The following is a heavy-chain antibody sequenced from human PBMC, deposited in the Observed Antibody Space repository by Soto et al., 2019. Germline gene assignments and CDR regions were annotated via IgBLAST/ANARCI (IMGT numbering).Heavy chain of an antibody. Sequence: GASVKVSCKASGYTFTSYGINWVRQAPGQGLEWMGWINAGNGNTKYSQKFQGRVTITRDTSASTAYMELSSLRSEDTAVYYCARDQLYPLNWFDPWGQGTLVTVSS. CDR2: INAGNGNT. V-gene: IGHV1-3*01. J-gene: IGHJ5*02. CDR1: GYTFTSYG. CDR3: ARDQLYPLNWFDP. D-gene: IGHD2-8*01.